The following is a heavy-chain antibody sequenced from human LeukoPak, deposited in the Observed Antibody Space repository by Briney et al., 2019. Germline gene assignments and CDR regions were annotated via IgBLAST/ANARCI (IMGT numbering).Heavy chain of an antibody. CDR3: ARRGGVLRYFDWLYTFDY. Sequence: SQTLSLTCAISGDSVSSNSAAWNWIRQSPSRGLEWLGRTYYRSKWYNDYAVSVKSRITINPDTSKNQFSLKLSSVTAADTAVYYCARRGGVLRYFDWLYTFDYWGQGTLVTVSS. D-gene: IGHD3-9*01. CDR2: TYYRSKWYN. CDR1: GDSVSSNSAA. V-gene: IGHV6-1*01. J-gene: IGHJ4*02.